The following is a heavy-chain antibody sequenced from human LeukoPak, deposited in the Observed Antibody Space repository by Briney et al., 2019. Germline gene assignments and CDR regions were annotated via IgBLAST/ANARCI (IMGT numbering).Heavy chain of an antibody. CDR2: IIPILGIA. CDR1: GGTFSSYA. D-gene: IGHD1-1*01. V-gene: IGHV1-69*04. J-gene: IGHJ3*02. Sequence: SVKVSCKASGGTFSSYAISWVRQAPGQGLEWMGRIIPILGIANYTQKFQGRVTITADKSTSTAYMELSSLRSEDTAVYYCAREGGTTGTAGAFDIWGQGTMVTVSS. CDR3: AREGGTTGTAGAFDI.